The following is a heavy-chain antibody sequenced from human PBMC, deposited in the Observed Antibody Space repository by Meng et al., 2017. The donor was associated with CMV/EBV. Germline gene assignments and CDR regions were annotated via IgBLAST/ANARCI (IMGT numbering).Heavy chain of an antibody. CDR3: AKDRTVAGKYYFDY. V-gene: IGHV3-23*01. D-gene: IGHD6-19*01. J-gene: IGHJ4*02. CDR2: ISGSGGST. Sequence: GESLKISCAASGFTFSSYAMSWVRQAPGKGLEWVSAISGSGGSTYHADSVKGRFTISRDNSKNTLYLQMNSLRAEDTAVYYCAKDRTVAGKYYFDYWGQGTLVTVSS. CDR1: GFTFSSYA.